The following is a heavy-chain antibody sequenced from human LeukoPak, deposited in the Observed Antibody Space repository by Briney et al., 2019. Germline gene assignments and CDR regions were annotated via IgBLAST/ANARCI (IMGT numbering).Heavy chain of an antibody. V-gene: IGHV3-43*01. J-gene: IGHJ4*02. CDR3: AKELDTMFFDY. CDR1: GFNFDRYT. D-gene: IGHD3-10*02. CDR2: AGWAGGTT. Sequence: GGSLRLSCATSGFNFDRYTMHWVRQAPGKGLEWVSLAGWAGGTTFYSDSVRGRFTISRDSGRKSVYLQMNSLTTDDTAFYFCAKELDTMFFDYWGQGALVTVSS.